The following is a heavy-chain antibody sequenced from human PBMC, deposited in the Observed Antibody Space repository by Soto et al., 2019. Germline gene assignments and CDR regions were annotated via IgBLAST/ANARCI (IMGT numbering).Heavy chain of an antibody. CDR3: ATVNPLTMVRGVIIKPLTY. CDR1: GYTLTELS. V-gene: IGHV1-24*01. CDR2: FDPEDGET. J-gene: IGHJ4*02. D-gene: IGHD3-10*01. Sequence: QVPLVQSGAEVKKPGASVKVSCKVSGYTLTELSMHWVRQAPGKGLEWMGGFDPEDGETIYAQKFQGRVTMTEDTSTDTAYMELSSLRSEDTAVYYCATVNPLTMVRGVIIKPLTYWGQGTLVTVSS.